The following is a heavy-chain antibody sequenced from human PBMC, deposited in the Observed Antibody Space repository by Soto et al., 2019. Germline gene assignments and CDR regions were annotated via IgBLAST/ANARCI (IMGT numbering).Heavy chain of an antibody. V-gene: IGHV3-7*01. CDR2: IKQDGSEK. Sequence: GGSLRLSCAASGFTFSSYWMSWVRQAPGKGLEWVANIKQDGSEKYYVDSVKGRFTISRDNAKNSLYLQMNGLRAEDTAVYYCARDFEYSSSWYWFDPWGQGTLVTVSS. CDR3: ARDFEYSSSWYWFDP. CDR1: GFTFSSYW. D-gene: IGHD6-13*01. J-gene: IGHJ5*02.